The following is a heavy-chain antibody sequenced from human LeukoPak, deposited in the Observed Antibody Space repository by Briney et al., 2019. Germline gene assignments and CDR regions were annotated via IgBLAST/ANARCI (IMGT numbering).Heavy chain of an antibody. CDR1: GFTFSTYS. J-gene: IGHJ6*03. CDR2: ISSSSYI. CDR3: ARAYSERYGLGYYYMDV. V-gene: IGHV3-21*01. Sequence: PGGSLRLSCAASGFTFSTYSMNWVRQAPGKGLEWVSSISSSSYIYYADSVKGRFTISRDNAKKSVYLQMNSLRAEDTAVYYCARAYSERYGLGYYYMDVWGKGTTVTTSS. D-gene: IGHD1-26*01.